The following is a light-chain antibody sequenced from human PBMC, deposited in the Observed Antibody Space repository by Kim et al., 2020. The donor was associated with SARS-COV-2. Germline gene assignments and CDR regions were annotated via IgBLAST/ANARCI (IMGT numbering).Light chain of an antibody. V-gene: IGLV3-21*04. J-gene: IGLJ3*02. CDR1: NIGSKS. Sequence: PGKTARITCGGKNIGSKSVHWYQQRPGPAPVLVIYYDSDRPSGIPERFSGSNSGNTATLTISRVEAGDEADYYCQVWDSSSDHWVFGGGTQLTVL. CDR2: YDS. CDR3: QVWDSSSDHWV.